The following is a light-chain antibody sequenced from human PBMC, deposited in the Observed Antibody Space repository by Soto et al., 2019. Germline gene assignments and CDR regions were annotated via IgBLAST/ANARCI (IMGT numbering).Light chain of an antibody. J-gene: IGKJ5*01. CDR2: LGS. CDR3: MQALQTPIT. Sequence: DIVVTQSPLTLPVTPGETASICCRSSQSLLHSNGYNYLDWYLQKPGQSPQLLIYLGSNRASGVPDRFSGSGSGTDFTLKISRVEAEDVGVYYCMQALQTPITFGQGTLLEI. V-gene: IGKV2-28*01. CDR1: QSLLHSNGYNY.